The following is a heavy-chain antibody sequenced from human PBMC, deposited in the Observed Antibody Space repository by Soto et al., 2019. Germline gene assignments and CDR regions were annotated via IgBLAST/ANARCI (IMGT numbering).Heavy chain of an antibody. D-gene: IGHD3-3*01. J-gene: IGHJ5*02. Sequence: GASVKVSCKASGYTFTSYGISWVRQAPGQGLEWMGWISAYNGNTNYAQKLRGRVTMTTDTSTSTAYMELRSLRSDDTAVYYCARDPXLRFLEWLPLAPNWFDPWGQGILVTVSS. CDR1: GYTFTSYG. CDR3: ARDPXLRFLEWLPLAPNWFDP. V-gene: IGHV1-18*01. CDR2: ISAYNGNT.